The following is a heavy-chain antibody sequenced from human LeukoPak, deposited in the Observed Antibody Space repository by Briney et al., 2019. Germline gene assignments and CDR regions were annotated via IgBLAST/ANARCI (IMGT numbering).Heavy chain of an antibody. Sequence: GESLMLSFSISGFPLSSSAMAWVRQAPAKGVGWVSPISGSGGSTYYADSVKGRFTISRDNSKNTLYLQMNSLRAEDTAVYYCAGESGWYIAESWFDPWGQGTLVTVSS. CDR3: AGESGWYIAESWFDP. CDR2: ISGSGGST. J-gene: IGHJ5*02. V-gene: IGHV3-23*01. D-gene: IGHD6-19*01. CDR1: GFPLSSSA.